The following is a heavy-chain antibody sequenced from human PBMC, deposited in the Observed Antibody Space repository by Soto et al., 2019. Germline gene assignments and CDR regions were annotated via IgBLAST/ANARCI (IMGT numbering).Heavy chain of an antibody. CDR2: IGTAGDT. D-gene: IGHD3-9*01. Sequence: GGSLRLSCAASGFTFSSYDMHWVRQATGKGLEWVSAIGTAGDTYYPGSVKGRFTISRENAKNSLYLQMNSLRAEDTAVYYCARVGYDILTGYYNPYFDYWGQGTLVTVSS. V-gene: IGHV3-13*01. CDR1: GFTFSSYD. CDR3: ARVGYDILTGYYNPYFDY. J-gene: IGHJ4*02.